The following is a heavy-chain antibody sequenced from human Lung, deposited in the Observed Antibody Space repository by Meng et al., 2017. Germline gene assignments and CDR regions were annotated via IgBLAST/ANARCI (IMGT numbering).Heavy chain of an antibody. V-gene: IGHV4-34*01. CDR2: INHSGST. J-gene: IGHJ4*02. CDR3: ARGPTTMAHDFDY. CDR1: GWSFSDYY. Sequence: QGQLQQWGGGLLKPSETLSLTCVVSGWSFSDYYWSWIRQPPGKGLEWIGEINHSGSTNYNPSLESRATISVDTSQNNLSLKLSSVTAADSAVYYCARGPTTMAHDFDYWGQGTLVTVSS. D-gene: IGHD4-11*01.